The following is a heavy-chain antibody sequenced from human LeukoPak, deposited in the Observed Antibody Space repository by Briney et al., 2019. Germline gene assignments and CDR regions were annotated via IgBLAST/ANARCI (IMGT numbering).Heavy chain of an antibody. CDR2: ICTSGST. Sequence: PSETLSLTCTVSGGSIIGNHWGWIRQPAGKGLEWIGRICTSGSTYYNPSLKSRVTMSVDTSKNHFSLRLSSVTAADTAVYYCARDVCTGATCKPGAIFDYWGQGTLVTVSS. CDR1: GGSIIGNH. J-gene: IGHJ4*02. V-gene: IGHV4-4*07. D-gene: IGHD2-8*02. CDR3: ARDVCTGATCKPGAIFDY.